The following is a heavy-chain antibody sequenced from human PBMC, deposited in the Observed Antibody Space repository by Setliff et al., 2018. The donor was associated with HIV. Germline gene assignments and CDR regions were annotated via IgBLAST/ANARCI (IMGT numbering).Heavy chain of an antibody. J-gene: IGHJ4*02. Sequence: GGSLRLSCAASGFTFSRYGMHWVRQAPGKGLEWVAFISYDGSKKYDADFVKGRFTISRDNSKNTLYLQMNSLRTDDTAVYYCARVFGPFDYWGQGTLVTVSS. CDR1: GFTFSRYG. D-gene: IGHD3-10*02. V-gene: IGHV3-30*04. CDR2: ISYDGSKK. CDR3: ARVFGPFDY.